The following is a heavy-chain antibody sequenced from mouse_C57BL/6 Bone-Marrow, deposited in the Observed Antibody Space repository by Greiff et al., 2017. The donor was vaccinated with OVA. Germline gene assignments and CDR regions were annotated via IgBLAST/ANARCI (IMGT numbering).Heavy chain of an antibody. CDR2: ISYDGSN. D-gene: IGHD2-5*01. V-gene: IGHV3-6*01. J-gene: IGHJ1*03. CDR3: ASPYYSNYPWYFDV. Sequence: EVQLQQSGPGLVKPSQSLSLTCSVPGYSITSGYYWHWIRQFPGNKLEWMGYISYDGSNNYNPSLKNRISITRDTSKNQFFLKLNSVTTEDTATYYCASPYYSNYPWYFDVWGTGTTVTVSS. CDR1: GYSITSGYY.